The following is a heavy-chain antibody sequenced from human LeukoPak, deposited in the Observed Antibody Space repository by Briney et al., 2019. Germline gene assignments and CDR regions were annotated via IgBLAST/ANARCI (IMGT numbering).Heavy chain of an antibody. Sequence: SETLSLTCTVSGGSISSGGYYWSWIRQHPGKGLEWIGYIYYSGSTYYNPSLKSRVTLSVDTSKNQFSLKLSSVTAADTAADTAVYFCAREAIVGTGNYFGYWGQGTLVTVSS. J-gene: IGHJ4*02. V-gene: IGHV4-31*03. CDR3: AREAIVGTGNYFGY. CDR2: IYYSGST. D-gene: IGHD1-26*01. CDR1: GGSISSGGYY.